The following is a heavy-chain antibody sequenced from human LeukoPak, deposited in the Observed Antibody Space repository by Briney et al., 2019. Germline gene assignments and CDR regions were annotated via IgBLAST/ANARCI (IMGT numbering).Heavy chain of an antibody. V-gene: IGHV4-59*02. J-gene: IGHJ4*02. Sequence: SETLSLTCTVSGASVSHYWWSWIRQPPGKGLEWIGSIRYSVSTHSNPSLKSRVTISVDTSKNQFSLKLSSVTAADTAVYYCARCTGYDFWSGYRNFDYWGQGTLVTVSS. CDR1: GASVSHYW. CDR2: IRYSVST. D-gene: IGHD3-3*01. CDR3: ARCTGYDFWSGYRNFDY.